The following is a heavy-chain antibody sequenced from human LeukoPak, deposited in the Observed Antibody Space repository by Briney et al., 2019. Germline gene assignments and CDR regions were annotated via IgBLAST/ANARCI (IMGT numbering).Heavy chain of an antibody. V-gene: IGHV3-66*01. CDR3: ARTHSSSWYPPDY. D-gene: IGHD6-13*01. J-gene: IGHJ4*02. Sequence: GGSLRLSCAASEFSVGSNYMTWVRQAPGKGLEWVSLIYSGGSTYYADSVKGRFTISRDNSKNTLYLQMNSLRAEDTAVYYCARTHSSSWYPPDYWGQGTLVTVSS. CDR1: EFSVGSNY. CDR2: IYSGGST.